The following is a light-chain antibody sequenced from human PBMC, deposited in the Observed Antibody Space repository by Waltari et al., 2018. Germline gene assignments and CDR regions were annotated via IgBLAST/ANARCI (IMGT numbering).Light chain of an antibody. J-gene: IGLJ2*01. CDR3: AAWDDSLGGPL. Sequence: QSALTQPPSASGTPGTRFTIPRSGSRSNTEHYSVNWYQQLPGTAAKLLIYSNKQRASGVPDRFSGSKSGTSASLAISGLQADDEGDYYCAAWDDSLGGPLFGGGTELTVL. CDR1: RSNTEHYS. CDR2: SNK. V-gene: IGLV1-44*01.